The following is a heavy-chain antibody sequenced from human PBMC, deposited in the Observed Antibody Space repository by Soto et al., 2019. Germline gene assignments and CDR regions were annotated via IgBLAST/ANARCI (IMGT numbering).Heavy chain of an antibody. D-gene: IGHD3-22*01. CDR1: GFTFSDYY. CDR2: ISSSSSYT. Sequence: PGGSLRLSCAASGFTFSDYYMSWIRQAPGKGLEWVSYISSSSSYTNYADSVKGRFTISRDNAKNSLYLQMNSLRAEDTAVYYCARGPRTYYYDSSGHEKSDYWGQGTLVTVSS. CDR3: ARGPRTYYYDSSGHEKSDY. V-gene: IGHV3-11*05. J-gene: IGHJ4*02.